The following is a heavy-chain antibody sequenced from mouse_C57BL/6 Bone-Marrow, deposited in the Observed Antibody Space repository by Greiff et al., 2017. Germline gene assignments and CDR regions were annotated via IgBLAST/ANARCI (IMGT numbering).Heavy chain of an antibody. V-gene: IGHV1-54*01. CDR2: INPGSGGT. CDR3: ANSTNWDSWFAY. D-gene: IGHD4-1*01. CDR1: GYAFTNYL. J-gene: IGHJ3*01. Sequence: QVQLKESGAELVRPGTSVKVSCKASGYAFTNYLIEWVKQRPGQGLEWIGVINPGSGGTNYNEKFKGKATLTADKSSSTAYMQLSSLTSEDSAVYFCANSTNWDSWFAYWGQGTLVTVSA.